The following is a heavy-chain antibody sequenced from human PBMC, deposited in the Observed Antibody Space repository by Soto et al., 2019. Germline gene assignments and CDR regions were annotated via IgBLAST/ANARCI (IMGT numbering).Heavy chain of an antibody. D-gene: IGHD6-6*01. CDR2: IYPVDSDT. V-gene: IGHV5-51*01. J-gene: IGHJ6*02. Sequence: GESLKISCTVFSYSFTGYWIGWVRQMPGKGLEWMGLIYPVDSDTRYSPSFQGQVTISADKSISTAYLQWSSLKASDTAMYYCARGPLYSSSSTYGMDVWGQGTTVTVSS. CDR3: ARGPLYSSSSTYGMDV. CDR1: SYSFTGYW.